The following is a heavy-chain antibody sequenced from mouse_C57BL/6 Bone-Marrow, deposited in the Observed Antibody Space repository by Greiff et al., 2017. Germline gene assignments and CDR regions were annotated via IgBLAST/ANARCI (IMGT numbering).Heavy chain of an antibody. CDR3: ARLNGNCEDWYFDV. CDR1: GYAFTNYL. D-gene: IGHD2-1*01. V-gene: IGHV1-54*01. CDR2: INPGSGGT. Sequence: QVHVKQSGAELVRPGTSVKVSCKASGYAFTNYLIEWVKQRPGQGLEWIGVINPGSGGTNYNEKFKGKATLTADKSSSTAYMQLSSLTSEDSAVYFCARLNGNCEDWYFDVWGTGTTVTVSS. J-gene: IGHJ1*03.